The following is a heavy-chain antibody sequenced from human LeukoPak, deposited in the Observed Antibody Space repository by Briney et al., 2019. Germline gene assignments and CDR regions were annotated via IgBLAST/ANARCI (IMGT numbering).Heavy chain of an antibody. V-gene: IGHV3-7*03. CDR2: IKEDGSVK. D-gene: IGHD5-12*01. J-gene: IGHJ4*02. Sequence: GGSLRLSCAASGFIVSSVYMSWVRQPPGKGLEWVANIKEDGSVKYYVDSVKGRFTISRDNTKNALYLQMNSLRADDTAVYFCARDSTWQLDYWGQGTLITVSS. CDR3: ARDSTWQLDY. CDR1: GFIVSSVY.